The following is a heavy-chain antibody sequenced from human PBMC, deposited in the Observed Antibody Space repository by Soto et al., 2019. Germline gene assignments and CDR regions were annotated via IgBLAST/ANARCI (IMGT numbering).Heavy chain of an antibody. CDR1: GFTFSGSA. CDR2: IRSKANSYAT. J-gene: IGHJ6*02. Sequence: GGSLRLSCAASGFTFSGSAMHWVRQASGKGLEWVGRIRSKANSYATAYAASVKGRFTISRDDSKNTAYLQMNSLKTEDTAVYYCTRLYIVRGVVVNTTTPYYYYGMDVWGQGTTVTVSS. CDR3: TRLYIVRGVVVNTTTPYYYYGMDV. V-gene: IGHV3-73*01. D-gene: IGHD2-15*01.